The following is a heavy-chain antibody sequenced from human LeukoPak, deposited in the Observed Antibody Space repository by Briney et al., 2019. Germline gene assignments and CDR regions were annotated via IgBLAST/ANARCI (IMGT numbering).Heavy chain of an antibody. CDR3: ARDRGYNWNYEDWFDP. Sequence: GGSLRLSCAASGFTFSGYYMSWIRQAPGKGPEWVSYISSSGSTIYYADSVKGRFTISRDNAKNSLYLQMNSLRAEDTAVYYCARDRGYNWNYEDWFDPWGQGTLVTVSS. J-gene: IGHJ5*02. V-gene: IGHV3-11*04. D-gene: IGHD1-7*01. CDR1: GFTFSGYY. CDR2: ISSSGSTI.